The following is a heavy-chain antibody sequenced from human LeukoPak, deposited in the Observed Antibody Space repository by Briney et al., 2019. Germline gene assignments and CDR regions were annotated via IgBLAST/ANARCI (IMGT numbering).Heavy chain of an antibody. Sequence: PSETLSLTCAVYGGSFSGYYWSWIRQPPGKGLEWIGKINHSGSTNYNPSLKSRVTISVDTSKNQFSLKLSSVTAADTAVYYCARLSEQLSNWFDPWGQGTLVTVSS. CDR3: ARLSEQLSNWFDP. V-gene: IGHV4-34*01. D-gene: IGHD6-13*01. CDR1: GGSFSGYY. J-gene: IGHJ5*02. CDR2: INHSGST.